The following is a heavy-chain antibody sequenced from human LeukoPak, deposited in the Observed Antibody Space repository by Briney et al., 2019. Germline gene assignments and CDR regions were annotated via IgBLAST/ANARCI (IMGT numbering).Heavy chain of an antibody. Sequence: SETLSLTCTVSGGSISDYYWSWIRQPPGKGLEWIGYFSNSGTTNQNPSLKSRVTMSVDTSKNQFSLKLSSVTAADTAVYYCARAKIKNDYDILTGYYPVLGMNYFDYWGQGTLVTVSS. V-gene: IGHV4-59*01. J-gene: IGHJ4*02. CDR3: ARAKIKNDYDILTGYYPVLGMNYFDY. D-gene: IGHD3-9*01. CDR1: GGSISDYY. CDR2: FSNSGTT.